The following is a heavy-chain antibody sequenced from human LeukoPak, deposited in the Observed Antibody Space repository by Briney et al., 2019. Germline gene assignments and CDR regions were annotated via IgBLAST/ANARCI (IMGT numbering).Heavy chain of an antibody. V-gene: IGHV4-4*07. Sequence: SETLSLTCTVSGGSISSYYWSWIRQPAGKGLEWIGRIYTSGSTYYNPSLKSRVTMSVDTSKNQFSLKLSSVTAADTAVSYSARRARAAAGTNYLFDYWGQGTMVTVSS. D-gene: IGHD6-13*01. J-gene: IGHJ4*02. CDR3: ARRARAAAGTNYLFDY. CDR1: GGSISSYY. CDR2: IYTSGST.